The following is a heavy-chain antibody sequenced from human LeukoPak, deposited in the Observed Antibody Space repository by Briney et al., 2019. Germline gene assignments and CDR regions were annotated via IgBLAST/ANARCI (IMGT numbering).Heavy chain of an antibody. CDR1: GYSFTSYW. J-gene: IGHJ4*02. CDR2: IYPGDSDT. D-gene: IGHD3-22*01. V-gene: IGHV5-51*01. Sequence: GESLKISCKGSGYSFTSYWIGWVRQMPGKGLEWMGIIYPGDSDTRYSPSFQGQVTISADKSISTAYLQWSSLKASDTAMYYCARTRPYYYDSSGYYYAYYFDYWGQGTLVTVSS. CDR3: ARTRPYYYDSSGYYYAYYFDY.